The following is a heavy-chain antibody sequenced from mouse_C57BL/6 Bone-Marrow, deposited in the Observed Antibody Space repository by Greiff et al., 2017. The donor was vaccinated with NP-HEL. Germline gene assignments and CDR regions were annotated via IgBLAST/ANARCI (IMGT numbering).Heavy chain of an antibody. CDR2: ISSGSSTI. J-gene: IGHJ2*01. D-gene: IGHD1-1*01. V-gene: IGHV5-17*01. CDR1: GFTFSDYG. Sequence: EVQLVESGGGLVKPGGSLKLSCAASGFTFSDYGMHWVRQAPEKGLEWVAYISSGSSTIYYADTVKGRFPISRDNAKNTLFLQMTSLRSEDTAMYYCARLLLDYWGQGTTLTVSS. CDR3: ARLLLDY.